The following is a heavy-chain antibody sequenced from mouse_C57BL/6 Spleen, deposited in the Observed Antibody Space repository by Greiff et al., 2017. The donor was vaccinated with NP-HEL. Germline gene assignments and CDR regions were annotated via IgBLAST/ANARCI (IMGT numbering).Heavy chain of an antibody. CDR2: ISSGSSTI. CDR3: ARSVYPYAMDY. Sequence: EVQRVESGGGLVKPGGSLKLSCAASGFTFSDYGMHWVRQAPEKGLEWVAYISSGSSTIYYADTVKGRFTISRDNAKNTLFLQMTSLRSEDTAMYYCARSVYPYAMDYWGQGTSVTVSS. J-gene: IGHJ4*01. CDR1: GFTFSDYG. V-gene: IGHV5-17*01.